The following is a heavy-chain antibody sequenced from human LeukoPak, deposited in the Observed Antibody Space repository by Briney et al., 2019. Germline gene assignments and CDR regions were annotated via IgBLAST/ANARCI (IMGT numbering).Heavy chain of an antibody. Sequence: SETLSLTCTVSGGSISTYYWNGIRQPPGKGLEWNGYIYYSGSTNYNPSLKSRVTISVDTSKNQFSLKLSSVTAADTAVFYCARQPAYSYAIDAFDIWGQGTMVTVSS. CDR1: GGSISTYY. D-gene: IGHD5-18*01. CDR3: ARQPAYSYAIDAFDI. V-gene: IGHV4-59*08. J-gene: IGHJ3*02. CDR2: IYYSGST.